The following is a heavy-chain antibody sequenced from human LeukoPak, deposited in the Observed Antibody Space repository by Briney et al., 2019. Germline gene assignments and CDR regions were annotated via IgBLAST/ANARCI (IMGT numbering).Heavy chain of an antibody. D-gene: IGHD7-27*01. CDR1: GGSISPYY. V-gene: IGHV4-59*01. CDR2: LYYTGDT. Sequence: PSETLSPTCNVSGGSISPYYWSWIRQVPGKGVEWIGYLYYTGDTKYNPSLKSRVTISVDTSKNQFSLKLRSVTAADTAVYYCARGPWAWFDPWGQGTLVTVSS. J-gene: IGHJ5*02. CDR3: ARGPWAWFDP.